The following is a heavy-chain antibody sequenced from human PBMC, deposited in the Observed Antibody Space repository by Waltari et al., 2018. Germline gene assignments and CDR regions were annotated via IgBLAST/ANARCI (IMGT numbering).Heavy chain of an antibody. J-gene: IGHJ6*02. V-gene: IGHV3-9*01. CDR2: ISWNRKNI. CDR1: GFNFHDYA. CDR3: AKDRVRSPGYYGMDV. Sequence: EVQLVESGGDLVQPGRSLRLSCAASGFNFHDYAMHWVRQAPGKGLEWVSSISWNRKNIVYADSVQGRFTTSRDSAKSSLYLEMNNLRPEDTALYFCAKDRVRSPGYYGMDVWGQGTTVTVSS.